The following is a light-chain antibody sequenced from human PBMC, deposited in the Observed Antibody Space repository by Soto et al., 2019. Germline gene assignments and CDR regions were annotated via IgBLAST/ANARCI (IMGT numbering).Light chain of an antibody. CDR2: DVS. J-gene: IGLJ2*01. CDR1: SSDIGDYKY. Sequence: QSARTQPASVSGSPGQSITISCTGSSSDIGDYKYVSWYKHHPGKAPKLMIYDVSNRPSGVSNRFSGSKSGNTASLTISGLQAEDEADYYCSSYTSTNFVIFGGGTKLTVL. CDR3: SSYTSTNFVI. V-gene: IGLV2-14*03.